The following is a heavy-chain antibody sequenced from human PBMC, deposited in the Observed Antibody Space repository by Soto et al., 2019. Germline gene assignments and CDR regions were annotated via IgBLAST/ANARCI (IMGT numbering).Heavy chain of an antibody. CDR3: QGGDF. Sequence: PSDTLSLTCALSGVSFRGYFWSWIRQSPDKGLEWIGEINDSGSTYYNPSFKSRLTISVDTSKSQISLTLTSVTAADSAVYYCQGGDFWGQGTRVTVSS. V-gene: IGHV4-34*01. D-gene: IGHD3-16*01. CDR1: GVSFRGYF. J-gene: IGHJ4*02. CDR2: INDSGST.